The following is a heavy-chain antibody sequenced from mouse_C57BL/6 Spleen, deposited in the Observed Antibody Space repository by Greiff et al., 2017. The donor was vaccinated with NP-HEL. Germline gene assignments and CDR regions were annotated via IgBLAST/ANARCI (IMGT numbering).Heavy chain of an antibody. J-gene: IGHJ3*01. Sequence: EVKVVESGPELVKPGASVKISCKASGYSFTDYNMNWVKQSNGKSLEWIGVINPNYGTTSYNQKFKGKATLTVDQSSSTAYMQLNSLTSEDSAVYYCARHYYGSSYVGFAYWGQGTLVTVSA. CDR3: ARHYYGSSYVGFAY. CDR2: INPNYGTT. V-gene: IGHV1-39*01. D-gene: IGHD1-1*01. CDR1: GYSFTDYN.